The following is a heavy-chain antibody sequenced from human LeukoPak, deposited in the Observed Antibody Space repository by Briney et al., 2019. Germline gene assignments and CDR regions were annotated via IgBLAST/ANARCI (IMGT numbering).Heavy chain of an antibody. CDR3: AKRTKYSSSWFDY. D-gene: IGHD6-13*01. CDR2: IWYDGSNK. J-gene: IGHJ4*02. V-gene: IGHV3-33*06. CDR1: GFTFSSYG. Sequence: GRSLRLSCAASGFTFSSYGMHWVRQAPGKGLEWVAVIWYDGSNKYYADSVKGRFTISRDNSKNTLYLQMNSLRAEDTAVYYCAKRTKYSSSWFDYWGQGTLVTVSS.